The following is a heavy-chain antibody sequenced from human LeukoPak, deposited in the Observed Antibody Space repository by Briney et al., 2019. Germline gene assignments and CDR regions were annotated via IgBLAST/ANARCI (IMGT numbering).Heavy chain of an antibody. CDR1: GYTFTSYY. D-gene: IGHD6-13*01. CDR3: ARDEIAAAGHYYFDY. Sequence: ASVKVSCKASGYTFTSYYMHWVRQAPGQGLEWMGIINPSGGSTSYAQKFQGRVTMTRDMSTSTVYMELSCLRSEDTAVYYCARDEIAAAGHYYFDYWGQGTLVTVSS. J-gene: IGHJ4*02. V-gene: IGHV1-46*01. CDR2: INPSGGST.